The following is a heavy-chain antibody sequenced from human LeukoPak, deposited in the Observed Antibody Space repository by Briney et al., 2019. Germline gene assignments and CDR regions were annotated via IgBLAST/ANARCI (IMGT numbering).Heavy chain of an antibody. V-gene: IGHV1-69*06. D-gene: IGHD3-22*01. Sequence: ASVKVSCKASGGTISSYGVSWVRQVPGHGLEWMGRIIRMSGTTNYAQNFQGRVTITADKSTRTAYMELSSLRSDDTAMYYCAETISSGYYSEYFKEWGQGTLITVSS. CDR2: IIRMSGTT. CDR3: AETISSGYYSEYFKE. CDR1: GGTISSYG. J-gene: IGHJ1*01.